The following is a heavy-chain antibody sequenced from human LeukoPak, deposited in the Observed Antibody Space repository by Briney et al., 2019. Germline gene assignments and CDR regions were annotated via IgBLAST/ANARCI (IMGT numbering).Heavy chain of an antibody. CDR1: GFTFSSYE. Sequence: PGGSLRLSCAASGFTFSSYEMNWVRQAPGKGLEWVSYISSSGSTIYYAGSVKGRFTISRDNAKNSLYLQMNSLRAEDTAVYYCARVSRFMITFGGGYMDVWGKGTTVTISS. V-gene: IGHV3-48*03. D-gene: IGHD3-16*01. J-gene: IGHJ6*03. CDR2: ISSSGSTI. CDR3: ARVSRFMITFGGGYMDV.